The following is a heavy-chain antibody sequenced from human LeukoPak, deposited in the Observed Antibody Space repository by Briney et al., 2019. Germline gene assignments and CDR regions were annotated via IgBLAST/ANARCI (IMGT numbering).Heavy chain of an antibody. Sequence: GGSLRLSCAASGFTFSSYWMHWVRQAPGKGLVWVSRINSDGSSTSYADSVKGRFTISRDNAKNTLYLQMNSLRAEDTAVYYCAADSSSWYYYYYGMDVWGQGATVTVSS. D-gene: IGHD6-13*01. J-gene: IGHJ6*02. V-gene: IGHV3-74*01. CDR2: INSDGSST. CDR1: GFTFSSYW. CDR3: AADSSSWYYYYYGMDV.